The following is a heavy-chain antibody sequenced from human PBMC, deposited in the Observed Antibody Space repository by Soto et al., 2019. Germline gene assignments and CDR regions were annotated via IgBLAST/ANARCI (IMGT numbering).Heavy chain of an antibody. Sequence: GGSLRLSCAASGFTFNKYGIHWVRQAPGKGLEWVAVIWHDGSEKYYADSVKDRFTISRDNYKKMVYLQMKSLRVDDTATYYCAKDGDRTYCSDGNRAFFASCGQGALVTVSS. CDR2: IWHDGSEK. D-gene: IGHD2-15*01. CDR3: AKDGDRTYCSDGNRAFFAS. CDR1: GFTFNKYG. J-gene: IGHJ4*02. V-gene: IGHV3-33*06.